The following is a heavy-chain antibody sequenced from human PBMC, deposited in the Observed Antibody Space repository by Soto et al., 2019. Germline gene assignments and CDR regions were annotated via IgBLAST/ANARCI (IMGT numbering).Heavy chain of an antibody. CDR3: ASPHRRSSGWDNRFDP. V-gene: IGHV4-39*07. J-gene: IGHJ5*02. Sequence: SETLSLTCTVSGGSISSSSYYCGWIRQPPGKGLEWIGSIYYSGNAYYNPSLKSRVTISVDTSKNQLSLKLSSVTAADTAVYYCASPHRRSSGWDNRFDPWGQGTLVTVSS. CDR2: IYYSGNA. D-gene: IGHD6-25*01. CDR1: GGSISSSSYY.